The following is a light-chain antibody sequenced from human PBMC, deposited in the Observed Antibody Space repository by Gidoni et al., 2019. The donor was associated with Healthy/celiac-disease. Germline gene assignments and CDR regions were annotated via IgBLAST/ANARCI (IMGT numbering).Light chain of an antibody. CDR1: KSISSY. CDR2: AAS. CDR3: QQSYSTPRT. J-gene: IGKJ4*01. Sequence: DIQMNQSPSSPCASVGDRVTTTCRASKSISSYLNWYQQKPGKAPNLLIDAASSLQSGVPSRFSGSGSVTDFTLTISRLQPEDFATYYRQQSYSTPRTFGGGTKVEIK. V-gene: IGKV1-39*01.